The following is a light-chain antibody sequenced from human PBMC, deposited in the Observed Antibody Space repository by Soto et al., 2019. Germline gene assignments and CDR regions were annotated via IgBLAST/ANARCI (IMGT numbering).Light chain of an antibody. V-gene: IGKV3-20*01. CDR2: GAS. CDR1: QSVSSSY. CDR3: QQYGSSPLT. J-gene: IGKJ5*01. Sequence: EIVLTHSPGTLSLSPGERATLSCRASQSVSSSYLAWYQRKPGQAPRLLIYGASSRATGIPDRFSGSGSGTDFTLTISRLEPEDFAVYYCQQYGSSPLTFGQGTRLEIK.